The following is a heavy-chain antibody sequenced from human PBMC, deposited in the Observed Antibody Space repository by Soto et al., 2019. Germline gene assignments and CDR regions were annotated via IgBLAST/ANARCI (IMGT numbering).Heavy chain of an antibody. CDR3: ARGLILWFGELSRRGGYYYYMDV. CDR1: GGSFSGYQ. V-gene: IGHV4-34*01. CDR2: INDSGNI. J-gene: IGHJ6*03. Sequence: QVQLQQWGAGLLKPSETLSLTCAVYGGSFSGYQWTWIRQTPGKGLEWIGEINDSGNINYNPSLKSRVTILVETAKKKISLKLSSVTAADTAVYYCARGLILWFGELSRRGGYYYYMDVWGKGTKVTVSS. D-gene: IGHD3-10*01.